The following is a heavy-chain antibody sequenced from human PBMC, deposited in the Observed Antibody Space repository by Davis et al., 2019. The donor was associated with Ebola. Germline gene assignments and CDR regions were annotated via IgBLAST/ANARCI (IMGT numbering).Heavy chain of an antibody. Sequence: GESLKISCAASGFTFSSYSMNWVRQAPGKGLEWVSSISSSSSYIYYADSVKGRFTISRDNAKNSLYLQMNSLRVEDTAVYYCARDQFGPSIVVVPAAIGYWGQGTLVTVSS. D-gene: IGHD2-2*02. CDR3: ARDQFGPSIVVVPAAIGY. CDR1: GFTFSSYS. J-gene: IGHJ4*02. V-gene: IGHV3-21*01. CDR2: ISSSSSYI.